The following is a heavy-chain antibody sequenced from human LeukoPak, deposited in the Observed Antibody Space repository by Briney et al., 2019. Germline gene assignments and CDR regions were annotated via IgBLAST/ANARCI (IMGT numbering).Heavy chain of an antibody. Sequence: GGSLRLSCAASGFTFSTYSMNWVRQAPGKGLEWVSPISGTGSYIHYADSVKGRFTISRDNAKNSLYLQMNSLRAEDTAVYYCAGDMEYVDTAIVWGQGTLVTVSS. J-gene: IGHJ4*02. V-gene: IGHV3-21*01. CDR1: GFTFSTYS. CDR2: ISGTGSYI. CDR3: AGDMEYVDTAIV. D-gene: IGHD5-18*01.